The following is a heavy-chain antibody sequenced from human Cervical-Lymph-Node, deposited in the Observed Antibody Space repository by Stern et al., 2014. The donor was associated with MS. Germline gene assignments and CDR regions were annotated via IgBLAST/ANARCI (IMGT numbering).Heavy chain of an antibody. Sequence: VQLVESGAEVKKPGSSVKVSCKASGGTLSSYAISWVRQAPGQGLEWMGGIIPIFGTASYAQEFQGRVTITADESTSTAYMELSSLRSEDTAVYYCARQYRPYSYGFGVWGQGTTVTVSS. V-gene: IGHV1-69*01. CDR1: GGTLSSYA. J-gene: IGHJ6*02. CDR3: ARQYRPYSYGFGV. CDR2: IIPIFGTA. D-gene: IGHD3-10*01.